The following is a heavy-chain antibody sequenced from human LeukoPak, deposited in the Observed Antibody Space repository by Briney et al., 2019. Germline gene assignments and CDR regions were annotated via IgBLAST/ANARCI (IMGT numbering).Heavy chain of an antibody. J-gene: IGHJ3*02. CDR1: GFTFSNAW. CDR3: AKDHGGIAI. CDR2: IKSKTDGGTT. V-gene: IGHV3-15*01. D-gene: IGHD6-13*01. Sequence: GGSLRLSCAASGFTFSNAWMSWVRQAPGKGLEWVGRIKSKTDGGTTDYAAPVKGRFTISRDNSKNTLYPQMNSLGAEDTAVYYCAKDHGGIAIWGQGTMVTVSS.